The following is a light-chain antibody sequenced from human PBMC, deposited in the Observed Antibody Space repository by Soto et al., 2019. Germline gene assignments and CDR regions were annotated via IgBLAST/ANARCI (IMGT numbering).Light chain of an antibody. J-gene: IGLJ2*01. CDR3: GSYAGNSMGI. Sequence: QSVMTQPPSVSGSPGQSVTISCTGTSSDVGAYNYVSWYQQHPGKAPKLIIYEVSRRPSGVPDRFSGSKSGNTASLTVSGLQAEDEADYYCGSYAGNSMGIFGGGTQLTVL. CDR1: SSDVGAYNY. V-gene: IGLV2-8*01. CDR2: EVS.